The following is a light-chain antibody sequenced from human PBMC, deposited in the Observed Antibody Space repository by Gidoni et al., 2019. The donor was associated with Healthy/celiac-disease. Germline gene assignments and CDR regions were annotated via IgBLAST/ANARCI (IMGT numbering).Light chain of an antibody. CDR3: QQYNSYSRT. Sequence: EIQMPQSPSTLSASVGDRVTITCRASQSISSWLAWYQQKPGKAPKLLIYKASSLESGVPSRFSGSGSGTEFTLTISSLQPDDFATYYCQQYNSYSRTFGQGTKLEIK. CDR2: KAS. V-gene: IGKV1-5*03. J-gene: IGKJ2*01. CDR1: QSISSW.